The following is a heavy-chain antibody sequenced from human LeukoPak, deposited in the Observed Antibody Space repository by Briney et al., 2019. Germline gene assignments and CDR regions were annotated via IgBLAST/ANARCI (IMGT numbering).Heavy chain of an antibody. D-gene: IGHD3-22*01. CDR1: GFTFSSYA. Sequence: GGSLRLSCAASGFTFSSYAMSWARQAPGKGLEWVSGISGSGASTYYADSVKGRFTISRDNSKNTLYLQMNSLRAEDTAVYYCAKIPYSSGPFDYWGQGTLVTVSS. CDR2: ISGSGAST. V-gene: IGHV3-23*01. CDR3: AKIPYSSGPFDY. J-gene: IGHJ4*02.